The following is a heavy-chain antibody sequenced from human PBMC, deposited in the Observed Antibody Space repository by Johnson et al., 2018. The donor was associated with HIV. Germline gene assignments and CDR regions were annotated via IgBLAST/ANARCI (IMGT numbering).Heavy chain of an antibody. J-gene: IGHJ3*02. Sequence: QVQLVESGGGVVQPGRSLRLSCAASGFTFSNYAMHWVRQAPGRGLEWVAVISYDGSDEYYADSVKGRFTISRDNSKNTLYLQMNSLRAEDTAVYYCARDGWNDYDYFEAFEMWGQGTKVTVSS. V-gene: IGHV3-30*04. D-gene: IGHD5-12*01. CDR2: ISYDGSDE. CDR3: ARDGWNDYDYFEAFEM. CDR1: GFTFSNYA.